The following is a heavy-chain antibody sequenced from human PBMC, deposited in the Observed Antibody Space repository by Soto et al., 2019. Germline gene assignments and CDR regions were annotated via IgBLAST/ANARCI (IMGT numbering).Heavy chain of an antibody. D-gene: IGHD3-9*01. V-gene: IGHV1-18*01. Sequence: AASLKVSCKASGYTFTSYGISWVRQAPGQGLEWMGWISAYNGNTNYAQKLQGRVTMTTDTSTSTAYMDLRSLRSDDTAVYYCAREDYDILTGYSDFDYWGQGTLVNVSS. CDR1: GYTFTSYG. CDR3: AREDYDILTGYSDFDY. CDR2: ISAYNGNT. J-gene: IGHJ4*02.